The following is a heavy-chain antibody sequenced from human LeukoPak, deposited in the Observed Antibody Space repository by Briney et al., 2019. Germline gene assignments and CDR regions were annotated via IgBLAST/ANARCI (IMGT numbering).Heavy chain of an antibody. J-gene: IGHJ4*02. Sequence: PSETLSLTCTVSGGSISSSSYYWGWIRQPPGKGLEWIGSIYYSGSTYYNPSLKSRVTISVDTSKNQFSLKLSSVTAADTAVYYCARRRITGTADYWGQGTLVTVSS. CDR1: GGSISSSSYY. CDR3: ARRRITGTADY. V-gene: IGHV4-39*01. CDR2: IYYSGST. D-gene: IGHD1-20*01.